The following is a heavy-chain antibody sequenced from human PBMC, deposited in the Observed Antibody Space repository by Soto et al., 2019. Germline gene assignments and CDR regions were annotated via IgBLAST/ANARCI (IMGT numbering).Heavy chain of an antibody. CDR3: ATGRGSVPYYYYYGMDV. Sequence: QVQLVQSGAEVKKPGASVKVSCKASGYTFTGYYMHWVRQAPGQGLEWMGWINPNSGGTNYAQKFQGWVTMTRDTSISTAYIELSRLRSDDTAVYYCATGRGSVPYYYYYGMDVWGQGTTVTVSS. CDR2: INPNSGGT. CDR1: GYTFTGYY. D-gene: IGHD6-19*01. V-gene: IGHV1-2*04. J-gene: IGHJ6*02.